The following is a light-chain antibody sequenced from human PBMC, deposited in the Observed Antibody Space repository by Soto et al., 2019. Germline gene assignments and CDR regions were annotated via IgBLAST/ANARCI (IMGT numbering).Light chain of an antibody. CDR1: STDFDGYYY. J-gene: IGLJ1*01. Sequence: QSVLTQPASVSGSPGQSITIYCNEASTDFDGYYYVSWYQQHPGQAPKLMIYDVNNRPSGVSYRFSGSKSGDTASLTISGLQAEDDADYYCSSYTSSAPFYVFGTGPKVTVL. CDR3: SSYTSSAPFYV. CDR2: DVN. V-gene: IGLV2-14*03.